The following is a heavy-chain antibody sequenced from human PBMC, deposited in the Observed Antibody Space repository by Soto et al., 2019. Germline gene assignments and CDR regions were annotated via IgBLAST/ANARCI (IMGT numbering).Heavy chain of an antibody. V-gene: IGHV3-7*01. Sequence: GGSLRLSCAASGFTFSSYWMSWVRQAPGKGLEWVANIKQDGSEKYYVDSVKGRFTISRDNAKNSLYLQMNSLGAEDTAVYYCARDALYSSSWYYYYGMDVWGQGTTVTVSS. CDR1: GFTFSSYW. CDR2: IKQDGSEK. D-gene: IGHD6-13*01. J-gene: IGHJ6*02. CDR3: ARDALYSSSWYYYYGMDV.